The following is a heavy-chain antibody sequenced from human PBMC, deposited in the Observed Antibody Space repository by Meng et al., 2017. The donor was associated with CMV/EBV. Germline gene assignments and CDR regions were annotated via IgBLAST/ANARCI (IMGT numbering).Heavy chain of an antibody. CDR1: GYSFTSYW. CDR3: ARHVGVTLYYYGMDV. D-gene: IGHD1-26*01. V-gene: IGHV5-51*01. Sequence: KVSCKGSGYSFTSYWIGWVRQMPGKGLEWMGIIYPGDSDTRYSPSFQGQVTISADKSISTAYLQWSSLKASDTAMYYCARHVGVTLYYYGMDVWGQGTTVTVSS. CDR2: IYPGDSDT. J-gene: IGHJ6*02.